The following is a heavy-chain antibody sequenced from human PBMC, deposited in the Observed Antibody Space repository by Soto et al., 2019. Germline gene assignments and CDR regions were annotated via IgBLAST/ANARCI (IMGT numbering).Heavy chain of an antibody. Sequence: SVKVSCQASGGTFSSYAISWVRQAPGQGLEWMGGIIPIFGTANYAQKFQGRVTITADESTSTAYMELSSLRSEDTAVYYCASGGNDILTGYGMDVWGQGTTVTVSS. D-gene: IGHD3-9*01. J-gene: IGHJ6*02. CDR2: IIPIFGTA. CDR3: ASGGNDILTGYGMDV. V-gene: IGHV1-69*13. CDR1: GGTFSSYA.